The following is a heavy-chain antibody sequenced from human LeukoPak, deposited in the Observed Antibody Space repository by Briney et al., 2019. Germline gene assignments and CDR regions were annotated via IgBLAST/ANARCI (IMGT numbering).Heavy chain of an antibody. Sequence: GRSLRLSCSASGFTFSSYAMHWVRQAPGKGLEWVAVISYDGRNKYYADSVKGRFTISRDNSKNTLYLQMNSLRAEDTAVYYCARWYYGSGSDDAFDIWGQGTMVTVSS. CDR3: ARWYYGSGSDDAFDI. CDR2: ISYDGRNK. D-gene: IGHD3-10*01. CDR1: GFTFSSYA. J-gene: IGHJ3*02. V-gene: IGHV3-30*04.